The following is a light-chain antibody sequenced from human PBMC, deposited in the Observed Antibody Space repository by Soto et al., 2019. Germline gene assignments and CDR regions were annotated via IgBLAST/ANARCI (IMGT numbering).Light chain of an antibody. CDR2: GAS. J-gene: IGKJ1*01. CDR3: QQYRNWPRT. CDR1: QRLGTKF. Sequence: ESVLTQAPATLSLSPGERPTLACVASQRLGTKFLAWYHQKPGQAPRLLVYGASTKATDMPGRFSGRGSGTEFTLTINNLQSEDVPGYYCQQYRNWPRTFRQGTKV. V-gene: IGKV3-15*01.